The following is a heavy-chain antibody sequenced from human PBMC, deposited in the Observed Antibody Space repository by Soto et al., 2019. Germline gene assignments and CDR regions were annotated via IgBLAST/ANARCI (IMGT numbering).Heavy chain of an antibody. D-gene: IGHD2-15*01. J-gene: IGHJ2*01. Sequence: QVQLGQSGAEVKKPGASVKVSCKASGYTFTNYANNWVRQAPGQGLEWMGRISTYNGNTNYAQKFQGRVTMTTDTSTSTAYMELTSLSSDDTAVYYCARDCSAGTCYSIFWYFDLWGRGTLVTVSS. CDR2: ISTYNGNT. CDR3: ARDCSAGTCYSIFWYFDL. CDR1: GYTFTNYA. V-gene: IGHV1-18*01.